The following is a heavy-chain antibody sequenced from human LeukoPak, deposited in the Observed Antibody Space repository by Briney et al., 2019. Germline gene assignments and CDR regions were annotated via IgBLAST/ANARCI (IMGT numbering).Heavy chain of an antibody. Sequence: GGSLRLSCTASGFTFDDYSMNWVRKTPGKGLEWVSLISWDGGSTSYADSVKGRFTISRDSSKTSLYLQMNSLRTEDTALYYCAKAHVVYYYMEVWGKGTTVTVSS. J-gene: IGHJ6*03. CDR2: ISWDGGST. V-gene: IGHV3-43*01. D-gene: IGHD2-15*01. CDR3: AKAHVVYYYMEV. CDR1: GFTFDDYS.